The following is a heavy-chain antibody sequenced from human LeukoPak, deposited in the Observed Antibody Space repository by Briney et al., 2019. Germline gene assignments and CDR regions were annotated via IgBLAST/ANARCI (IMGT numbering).Heavy chain of an antibody. J-gene: IGHJ6*03. CDR3: ARDRAGNSGYADYYMDV. V-gene: IGHV3-48*04. Sequence: GGSLRLSCAASGFTFSSYSMNWVRQAPGKGLEWVSYISSSGSTIYYADSVKGRFTISRDNAKNSLYLQMNSLRAEDTAVYYCARDRAGNSGYADYYMDVWGKGTTVTVSS. D-gene: IGHD5-12*01. CDR1: GFTFSSYS. CDR2: ISSSGSTI.